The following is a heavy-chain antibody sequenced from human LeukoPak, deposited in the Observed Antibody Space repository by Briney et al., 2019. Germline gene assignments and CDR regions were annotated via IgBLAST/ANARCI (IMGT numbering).Heavy chain of an antibody. Sequence: SETLPLTCAVYGGSFSGYYWSWIRQPPGKGLEWIGEINHSGSTNYNPSLKSRVTISVDTSKNQFSLKLSSVTAADTAVYYCARYSELVNYYYYYGMDVWGQGTTVTVSS. D-gene: IGHD1-7*01. CDR1: GGSFSGYY. CDR3: ARYSELVNYYYYYGMDV. CDR2: INHSGST. V-gene: IGHV4-34*01. J-gene: IGHJ6*02.